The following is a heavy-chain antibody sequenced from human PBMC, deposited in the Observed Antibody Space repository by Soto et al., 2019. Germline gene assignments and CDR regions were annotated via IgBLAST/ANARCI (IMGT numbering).Heavy chain of an antibody. D-gene: IGHD2-8*02. J-gene: IGHJ3*02. CDR2: VIGSGSST. CDR1: GFTFSNYA. Sequence: EVKLLESGGGLLQPGGSLRLSCAASGFTFSNYAMTWVRQAPGKGLEWVSTVIGSGSSTYYPDSVKGRFTISRDNSKNNLYLQLNSLRAEDTAVYYCEKWLRDWCSFDIYGQGTMVTVSS. CDR3: EKWLRDWCSFDI. V-gene: IGHV3-23*01.